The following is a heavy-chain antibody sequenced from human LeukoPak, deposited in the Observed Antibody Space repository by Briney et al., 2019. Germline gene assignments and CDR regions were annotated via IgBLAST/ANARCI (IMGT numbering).Heavy chain of an antibody. CDR3: ARDRITGTTVGAFDI. Sequence: SQTLSLTCAVSDGSISSGGYSWSWIRQPPGKGLEWIGYIYHSGSTYYNPSLKSRVTISVDRSKNQFSLKLSSVTAADTAVYYCARDRITGTTVGAFDIWGQGTMVTVSS. J-gene: IGHJ3*02. D-gene: IGHD1-7*01. CDR2: IYHSGST. V-gene: IGHV4-30-2*01. CDR1: DGSISSGGYS.